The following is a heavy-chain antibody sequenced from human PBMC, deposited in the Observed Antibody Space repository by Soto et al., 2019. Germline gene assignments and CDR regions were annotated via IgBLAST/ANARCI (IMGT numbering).Heavy chain of an antibody. V-gene: IGHV5-51*01. Sequence: GEALKISCKGSGYSFTSYWIGWVRQMPGKGLEWMGIIYPGDSDTRYSPSFQGQVTISADKSISTAYLQWSSLKASDTAMYYCARHVVVAAKELSYYYYYGMDVWGQGTTVTVSS. CDR3: ARHVVVAAKELSYYYYYGMDV. CDR1: GYSFTSYW. J-gene: IGHJ6*02. D-gene: IGHD2-15*01. CDR2: IYPGDSDT.